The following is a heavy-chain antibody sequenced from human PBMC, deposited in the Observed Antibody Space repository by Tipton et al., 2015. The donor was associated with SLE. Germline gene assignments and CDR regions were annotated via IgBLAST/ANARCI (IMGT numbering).Heavy chain of an antibody. CDR1: GGSVSSGSYY. D-gene: IGHD6-13*01. CDR3: ARGGKQQLVHGIDY. V-gene: IGHV4-61*01. J-gene: IGHJ4*02. Sequence: TLSLTCTVSGGSVSSGSYYWSWIRQPPGKGLEWIGYIYYSGSTNYNPSLKSRVTISVDTSKNQFSLKLSSVTAADTAVYYCARGGKQQLVHGIDYWGQGTLVTVSS. CDR2: IYYSGST.